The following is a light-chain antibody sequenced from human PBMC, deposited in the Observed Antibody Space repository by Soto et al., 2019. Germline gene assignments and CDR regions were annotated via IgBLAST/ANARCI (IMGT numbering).Light chain of an antibody. Sequence: DIQMTQSPSSLSASVGDRVTITCRASQNIFSYLSWYQHKPGKASELLIYAASSLQSGVPSRFSGSGSGTDFALTISSLQPEDFATFYCQQSYSVPHTFGQGTKLEI. J-gene: IGKJ2*01. V-gene: IGKV1-39*01. CDR2: AAS. CDR3: QQSYSVPHT. CDR1: QNIFSY.